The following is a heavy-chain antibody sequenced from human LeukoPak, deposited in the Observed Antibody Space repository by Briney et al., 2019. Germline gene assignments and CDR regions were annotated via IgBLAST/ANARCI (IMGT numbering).Heavy chain of an antibody. D-gene: IGHD5-18*01. Sequence: PGGSLRLSCAASGFNVSRKYMSWVRQAPGKGLEWVSVIYSSGSTYSTDSVKGRFTISRDNAKNSLYLQMNSLRAEDTAVYYCARDQSGYSYGRFDYWGQGTLVTVSS. CDR3: ARDQSGYSYGRFDY. J-gene: IGHJ4*02. V-gene: IGHV3-53*01. CDR1: GFNVSRKY. CDR2: IYSSGST.